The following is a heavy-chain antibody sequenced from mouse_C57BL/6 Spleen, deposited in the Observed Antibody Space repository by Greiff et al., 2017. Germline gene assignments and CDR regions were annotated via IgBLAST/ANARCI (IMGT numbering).Heavy chain of an antibody. CDR2: INPNNGGT. J-gene: IGHJ1*03. V-gene: IGHV1-18*01. CDR3: ARGDGTGYFDV. D-gene: IGHD2-1*01. Sequence: VQLQQSGPELVKPGASVKIPCKASGYTFTDYNMDWVKQSHGKSLEWIGDINPNNGGTIYNQKFKGKATLTVDKSSCTAYLELRSLTSEDTAVYYCARGDGTGYFDVWGTGTTVTVAA. CDR1: GYTFTDYN.